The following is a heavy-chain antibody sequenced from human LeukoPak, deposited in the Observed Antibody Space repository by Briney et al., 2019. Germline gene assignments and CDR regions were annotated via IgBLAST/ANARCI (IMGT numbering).Heavy chain of an antibody. V-gene: IGHV3-48*03. J-gene: IGHJ2*01. CDR1: GFTSSSYE. CDR3: ARAASAYWYFDL. CDR2: ISSSGSTI. Sequence: GGSLRLSCVAPGFTSSSYEMNWVRHAPRKGLERVSYISSSGSTIYYAHSVKGRFTISRDNAKNSLYLQMNSLRAEDTAVYYCARAASAYWYFDLWGRGTLVTVSS.